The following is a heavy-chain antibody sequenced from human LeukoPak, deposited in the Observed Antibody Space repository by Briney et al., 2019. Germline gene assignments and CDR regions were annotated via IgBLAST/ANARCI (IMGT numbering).Heavy chain of an antibody. D-gene: IGHD3-16*02. J-gene: IGHJ4*02. CDR2: IASGGDYM. V-gene: IGHV3-21*01. Sequence: GGSLRLSCAASGFTFGGYTMSWFRQAPGKGLQWVSTIASGGDYMYYADPVKGRFTISRDDSKNSLYLHMNSLRADDTAVYYCARVSIFGVVIANDYWGQGTVVTVSS. CDR1: GFTFGGYT. CDR3: ARVSIFGVVIANDY.